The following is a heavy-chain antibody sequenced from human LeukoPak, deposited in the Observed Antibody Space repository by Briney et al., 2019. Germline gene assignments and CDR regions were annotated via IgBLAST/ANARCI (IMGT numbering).Heavy chain of an antibody. CDR1: GFTFSSYW. V-gene: IGHV3-7*01. J-gene: IGHJ4*02. CDR2: IKQDGSEK. CDR3: ARDGAITMVRGVIREYYFDY. D-gene: IGHD3-10*01. Sequence: PGGSLRLSCAASGFTFSSYWMSWVRQAPGKGLEWVANIKQDGSEKYYVDSVKGRFTISRDNAKNSLYLQMNSLRAEDTAVYYCARDGAITMVRGVIREYYFDYWGQGTLVTVSS.